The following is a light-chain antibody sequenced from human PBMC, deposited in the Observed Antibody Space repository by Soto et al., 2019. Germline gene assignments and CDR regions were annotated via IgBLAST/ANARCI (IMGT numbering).Light chain of an antibody. Sequence: EIVFTQSPDTLSLSPGERATLSCRASQSIRGSYLAGYQQKRGEPPRLLISGASRRATGIPDRFSGSGSGTDFTLTISRLEPEDFAVYYCQQYGSSPTWTFGQGTKVDI. CDR3: QQYGSSPTWT. CDR1: QSIRGSY. V-gene: IGKV3-20*01. J-gene: IGKJ1*01. CDR2: GAS.